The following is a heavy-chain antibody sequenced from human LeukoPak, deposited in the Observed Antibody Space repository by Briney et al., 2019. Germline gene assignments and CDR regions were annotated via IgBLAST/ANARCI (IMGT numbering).Heavy chain of an antibody. J-gene: IGHJ4*02. D-gene: IGHD3-10*01. CDR2: FDPEDGET. V-gene: IGHV1-24*01. CDR1: GYTLTELS. CDR3: AGARYYGSGSYQDGPAY. Sequence: ASVKVSCKVSGYTLTELSMHWVRQAPGKGLEWMGGFDPEDGETIYAQKFQGRVTMTEDTSTDTAYMELSSLRSEDTAVYYCAGARYYGSGSYQDGPAYWGQGTLVTVSS.